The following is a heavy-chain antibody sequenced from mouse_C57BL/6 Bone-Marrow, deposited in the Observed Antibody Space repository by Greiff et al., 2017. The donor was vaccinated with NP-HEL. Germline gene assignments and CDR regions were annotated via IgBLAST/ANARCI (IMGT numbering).Heavy chain of an antibody. Sequence: VQLQQSGAELVRPGASVTLSCKASGYTFTDYEMHWVKQTPVHGLEWIGAIDPETGGTAYNQKFKGKAILTADKSSSTAYMELRSLTSEDSAVYYCTNDYGSSYSYFDVWGTGTTVTVSS. V-gene: IGHV1-15*01. J-gene: IGHJ1*03. CDR2: IDPETGGT. CDR3: TNDYGSSYSYFDV. D-gene: IGHD1-1*01. CDR1: GYTFTDYE.